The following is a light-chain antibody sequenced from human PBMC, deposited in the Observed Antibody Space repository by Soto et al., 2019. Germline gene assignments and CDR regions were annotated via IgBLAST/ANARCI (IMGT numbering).Light chain of an antibody. J-gene: IGLJ3*02. CDR1: SSNIGAGYD. V-gene: IGLV1-40*01. CDR2: GNS. CDR3: QSYDSSLSGPNWV. Sequence: QSVLTQPPSVSGAPGQRVTISCTGSSSNIGAGYDVHWYQQLPGTAPKLLIYGNSNRPSGVPDRFSGSKSGTSASLAITGLQAEDEADYYCQSYDSSLSGPNWVCGGGTKLTVL.